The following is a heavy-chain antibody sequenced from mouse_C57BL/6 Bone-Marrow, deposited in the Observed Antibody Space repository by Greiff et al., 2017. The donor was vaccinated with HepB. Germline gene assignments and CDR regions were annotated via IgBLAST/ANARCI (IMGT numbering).Heavy chain of an antibody. V-gene: IGHV1-69*01. CDR2: IDPSDSYT. J-gene: IGHJ3*01. Sequence: QVQLQQPGAELVMPGASVKLSCKASGYTFTSYWMHWVKQRPGQGLEWIGEIDPSDSYTNYNQKFKGKSTLTVDKSSSKAYMQLSSLTSEDSAVYDCARGSLFAYWGQGTLVTVSA. CDR3: ARGSLFAY. CDR1: GYTFTSYW.